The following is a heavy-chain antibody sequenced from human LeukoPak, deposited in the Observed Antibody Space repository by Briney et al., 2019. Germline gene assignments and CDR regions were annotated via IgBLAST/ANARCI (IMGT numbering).Heavy chain of an antibody. CDR3: AREYSSSSGRRAFDI. CDR2: IHYSGST. J-gene: IGHJ3*02. D-gene: IGHD6-6*01. V-gene: IGHV4-39*01. Sequence: SETLSLTCTVSGGSISSSSYYWGWIRQPPGKGLEWIGSIHYSGSTYYNPSLKSRVTISVDTSKNQFSLKLSSVTAADTAVYYCAREYSSSSGRRAFDIWGQGTMVTVSS. CDR1: GGSISSSSYY.